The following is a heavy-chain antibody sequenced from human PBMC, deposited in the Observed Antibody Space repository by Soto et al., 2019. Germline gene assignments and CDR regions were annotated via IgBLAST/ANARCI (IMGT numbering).Heavy chain of an antibody. D-gene: IGHD7-27*01. CDR3: ARDLSWGSNWYYYMDV. J-gene: IGHJ6*03. CDR1: GFILSDCA. V-gene: IGHV3-48*01. Sequence: EVQLVESGGGLVQPGGSLRLSCATSGFILSDCAMNWVRQAPGKGLEWVSYISSSSSVIAYADSVKGRFTVSRDNARNSMYLQMNSLRAEVTAVYYCARDLSWGSNWYYYMDVWGKGTTVTVSS. CDR2: ISSSSSVI.